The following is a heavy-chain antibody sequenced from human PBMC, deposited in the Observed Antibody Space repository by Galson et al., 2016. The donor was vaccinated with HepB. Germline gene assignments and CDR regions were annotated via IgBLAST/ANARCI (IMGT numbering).Heavy chain of an antibody. CDR2: ISTSGTNT. V-gene: IGHV3-11*04. CDR1: GFTFGDYY. Sequence: SLRLSCAASGFTFGDYYMTWIRQAPGKGLEWVSYISTSGTNTYYADSVKGRFTISRDNAKNSLYVQMNSLRVEDTALYYCARAVWLPLSGMDVWGQGTTVTVSS. J-gene: IGHJ6*02. D-gene: IGHD3-10*01. CDR3: ARAVWLPLSGMDV.